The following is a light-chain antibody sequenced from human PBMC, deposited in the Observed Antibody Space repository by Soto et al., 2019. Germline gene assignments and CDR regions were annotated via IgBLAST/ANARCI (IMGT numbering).Light chain of an antibody. CDR2: DVG. CDR1: SSDVGGYNY. CDR3: SSYTSSDTYV. V-gene: IGLV2-14*01. J-gene: IGLJ1*01. Sequence: QSVLTQPASVSGSPGQSIAMSCTGTSSDVGGYNYVSWYQQYPGKAPKLIIYDVGNRPSGVSNRFSGSKSGNTASLTISGLQAEDEADYYCSSYTSSDTYVFGTGTKVTVL.